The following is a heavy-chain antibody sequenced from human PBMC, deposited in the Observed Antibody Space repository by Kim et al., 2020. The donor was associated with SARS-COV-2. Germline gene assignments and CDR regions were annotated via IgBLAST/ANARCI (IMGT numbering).Heavy chain of an antibody. Sequence: GGSLRLSCAASGFTFDDYAMHWVRQAPGKGLEWVSLISGDGGSTYCADSVKGRFTISRDNSKNSLYLQMNSLRTEDTALYYCAKPRGSGSYYAYFDYWGQGTLVTVSS. CDR2: ISGDGGST. J-gene: IGHJ4*02. CDR1: GFTFDDYA. CDR3: AKPRGSGSYYAYFDY. V-gene: IGHV3-43*02. D-gene: IGHD3-10*01.